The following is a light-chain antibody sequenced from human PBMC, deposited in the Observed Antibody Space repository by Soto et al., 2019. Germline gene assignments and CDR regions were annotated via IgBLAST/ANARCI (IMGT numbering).Light chain of an antibody. CDR2: VNN. J-gene: IGLJ2*01. Sequence: QSVLTQPPSVSAAPGQKVTISCSGNYSNIGNNFVSWYQKLPGTAPQLLIYVNNKRPSGIPDRFSGSKPGTSATLGISGLQTGDEGDYYCATWDITLGAVVFGGGTKVTVL. CDR3: ATWDITLGAVV. CDR1: YSNIGNNF. V-gene: IGLV1-51*01.